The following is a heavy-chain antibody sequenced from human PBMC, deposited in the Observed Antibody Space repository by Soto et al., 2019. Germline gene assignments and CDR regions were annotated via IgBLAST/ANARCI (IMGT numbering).Heavy chain of an antibody. CDR2: MYNSGST. Sequence: SETLSLTCTVSGGSISSYYWTWIRQPPGKGLEWIGFMYNSGSTNYNPALKSRVTISVDTSKNQFSLKLSSVTAADTAVYYCARDSGYNYGYFRWFDPWGQGTLVTVSS. J-gene: IGHJ5*02. V-gene: IGHV4-59*01. CDR3: ARDSGYNYGYFRWFDP. CDR1: GGSISSYY. D-gene: IGHD5-18*01.